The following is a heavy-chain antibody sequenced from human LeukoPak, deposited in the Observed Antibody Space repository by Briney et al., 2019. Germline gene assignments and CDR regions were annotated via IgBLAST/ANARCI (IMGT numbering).Heavy chain of an antibody. CDR2: IDWDDDK. CDR3: ARIRGSYSDY. J-gene: IGHJ4*02. V-gene: IGHV2-70*13. Sequence: TLSLTCTVSGISISSYYWSWIRQPPGKALEWLALIDWDDDKYYSTSLKTRLTISKDTSKNQVVLTLTNVDPVDTATYYCARIRGSYSDYWSQGTLVTVSS. CDR1: GISISSYY. D-gene: IGHD3-16*01.